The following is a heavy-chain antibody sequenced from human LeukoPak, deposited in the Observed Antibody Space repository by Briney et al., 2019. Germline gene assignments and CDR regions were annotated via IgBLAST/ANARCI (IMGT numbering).Heavy chain of an antibody. CDR3: ARELRGYSYPFDY. CDR1: GFSLSSSGMC. CDR2: IDWDDGE. Sequence: ESGPALVKPTQTLTLTCTFSGFSLSSSGMCVSWIRQPPGKALEWLARIDWDDGEYYSTSLKTRLTISKDTSKNQVVLTMTNMGPVDTATYYCARELRGYSYPFDYWGQGTLVTVSS. V-gene: IGHV2-70*11. J-gene: IGHJ4*02. D-gene: IGHD5-18*01.